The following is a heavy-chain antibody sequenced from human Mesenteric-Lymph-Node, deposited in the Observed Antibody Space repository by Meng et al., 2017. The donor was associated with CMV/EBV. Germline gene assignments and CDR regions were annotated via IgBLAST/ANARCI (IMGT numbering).Heavy chain of an antibody. J-gene: IGHJ5*02. V-gene: IGHV4-39*07. Sequence: WGWIRQPPGKELGWIESVYYSGSTYYNPSLKSRVTISVDTSKNQFSLKLSSVTAADTAVYYCARDSIITMVRGVIITPEDNWFDPWGQGTLVTVSS. D-gene: IGHD3-10*01. CDR3: ARDSIITMVRGVIITPEDNWFDP. CDR2: VYYSGST.